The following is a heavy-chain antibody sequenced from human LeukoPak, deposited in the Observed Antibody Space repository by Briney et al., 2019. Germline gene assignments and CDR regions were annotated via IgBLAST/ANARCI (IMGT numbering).Heavy chain of an antibody. Sequence: SETLSLTCTVSGGSISSYYWGWVRQPPGKGLEWIGSIYYSGSTYYNPSLKSRVTISVDTSKNQFSLKLSSVTAADTAVYYCARGVVYYDFWSGPRDYYYYMDVWGKGTTITVSS. V-gene: IGHV4-39*07. CDR3: ARGVVYYDFWSGPRDYYYYMDV. D-gene: IGHD3-3*01. J-gene: IGHJ6*03. CDR1: GGSISSYY. CDR2: IYYSGST.